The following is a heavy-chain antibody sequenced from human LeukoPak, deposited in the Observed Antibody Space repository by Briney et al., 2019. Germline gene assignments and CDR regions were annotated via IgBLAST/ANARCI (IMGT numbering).Heavy chain of an antibody. J-gene: IGHJ4*02. Sequence: QPGGSLRLSCTASGFTFAGYWMTWVRHPPGKGLEWVANIKSDGSEKYYVDSVKGRFTVSRDNTKNSLSLQLNSLRAEDTAEYYCAKLSEYSFDSRGQGTQVTVSS. CDR3: AKLSEYSFDS. V-gene: IGHV3-7*02. CDR1: GFTFAGYW. D-gene: IGHD6-6*01. CDR2: IKSDGSEK.